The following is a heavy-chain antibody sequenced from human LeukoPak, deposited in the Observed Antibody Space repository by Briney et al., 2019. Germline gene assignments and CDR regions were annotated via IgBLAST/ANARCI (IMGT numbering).Heavy chain of an antibody. CDR1: GFIVSTNY. Sequence: GGSLTLSCAVSGFIVSTNYMTWVRQAAGKGLEWVSVIYPDGPTYYADSVKGRFTISRDNSKNTLYLQMNSLRAEDTAVYYCAKGGYSGYLDAFDIWGQGTMVTVSS. J-gene: IGHJ3*02. V-gene: IGHV3-53*05. CDR2: IYPDGPT. CDR3: AKGGYSGYLDAFDI. D-gene: IGHD5-12*01.